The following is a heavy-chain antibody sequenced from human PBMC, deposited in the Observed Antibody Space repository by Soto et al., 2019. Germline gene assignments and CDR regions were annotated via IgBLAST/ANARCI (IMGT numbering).Heavy chain of an antibody. D-gene: IGHD5-18*01. CDR2: MNPNSGNT. CDR1: GYTFTSYD. V-gene: IGHV1-8*01. CDR3: AKDGDSDGYEHYYYYGIDF. J-gene: IGHJ6*02. Sequence: ASVKVSCKASGYTFTSYDINWVRQATGQGLVWMGWMNPNSGNTGYAQKVQGRVTMTRNTYISTAYMELSSLRSEDTAVYYCAKDGDSDGYEHYYYYGIDFWGQGTTVTVSS.